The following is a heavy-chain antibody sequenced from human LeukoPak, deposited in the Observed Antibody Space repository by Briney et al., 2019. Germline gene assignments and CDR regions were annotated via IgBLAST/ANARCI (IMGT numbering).Heavy chain of an antibody. CDR3: ARSKDYYDSSGFGAFDI. J-gene: IGHJ3*02. CDR2: IYYSGST. Sequence: SETLSLTCTVSGGSISSSSYYWGWIRQPPGKGLEWIGSIYYSGSTYYNPSLKSRVTTSVDTSKNQFSLKLSSVTAADTAVYYCARSKDYYDSSGFGAFDIWGQGTMVTVSS. V-gene: IGHV4-39*01. D-gene: IGHD3-22*01. CDR1: GGSISSSSYY.